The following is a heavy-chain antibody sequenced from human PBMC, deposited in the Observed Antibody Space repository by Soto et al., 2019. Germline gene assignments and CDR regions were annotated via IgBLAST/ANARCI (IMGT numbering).Heavy chain of an antibody. CDR2: ISSSSSTI. Sequence: GGSLRLSCAASGFTFSSYSMNWVRQAPGKGLEWVSYISSSSSTIYYADSVKGRFTISRDNAKNSLYLQMNSLRAEDTAVYYCARPYSGSWPYRRGGDYWGQGTLVTVSS. V-gene: IGHV3-48*01. CDR1: GFTFSSYS. J-gene: IGHJ4*02. D-gene: IGHD6-13*01. CDR3: ARPYSGSWPYRRGGDY.